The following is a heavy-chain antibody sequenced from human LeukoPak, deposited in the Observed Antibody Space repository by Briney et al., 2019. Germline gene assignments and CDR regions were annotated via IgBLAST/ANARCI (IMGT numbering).Heavy chain of an antibody. V-gene: IGHV3-23*01. Sequence: GGSLRLSCAASGFTFSSYAMSWVRQAPGKGLEWVSAISGSGVSTYYADSVKGRFTISRDNSKNSLYLQMNSLRAEDTAVYYCARDPLDYGGNSVLDYWGQGTLVTVSS. J-gene: IGHJ4*02. D-gene: IGHD4-23*01. CDR3: ARDPLDYGGNSVLDY. CDR2: ISGSGVST. CDR1: GFTFSSYA.